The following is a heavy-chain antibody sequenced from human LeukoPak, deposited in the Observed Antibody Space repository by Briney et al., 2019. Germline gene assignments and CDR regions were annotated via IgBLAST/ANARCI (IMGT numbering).Heavy chain of an antibody. CDR2: ISYDGYDE. CDR3: ARDFFPIVDSTWYEIGY. Sequence: QSGGSLRLSCAASGFTFNDYAMYWVRQTPGKGLEWVALISYDGYDESYADSVRGRFTISRDNSKNTLYLQMDSLRSEDTAVYYCARDFFPIVDSTWYEIGYWGQGTLVTVSS. J-gene: IGHJ4*02. V-gene: IGHV3-30-3*01. D-gene: IGHD6-13*01. CDR1: GFTFNDYA.